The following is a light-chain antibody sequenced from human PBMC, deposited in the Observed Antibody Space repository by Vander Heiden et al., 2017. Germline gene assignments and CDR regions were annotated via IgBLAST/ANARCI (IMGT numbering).Light chain of an antibody. Sequence: QSALPQPASVSGSPGQSITISCTGTSSDVGGYNYVSWYKQHPGKAPKLMIYDVTVRPSGVSHRFSGSKSGNTASLTISGLQAEDEADYYCSSYTSTSTLVLFGGGTKLTVL. CDR3: SSYTSTSTLVL. J-gene: IGLJ2*01. V-gene: IGLV2-14*03. CDR1: SSDVGGYNY. CDR2: DVT.